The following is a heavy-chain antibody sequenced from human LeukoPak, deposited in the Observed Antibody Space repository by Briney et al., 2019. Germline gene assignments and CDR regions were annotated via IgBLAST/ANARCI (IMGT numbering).Heavy chain of an antibody. J-gene: IGHJ3*02. Sequence: GGSLRLSCAASGFTFSSYSMNWVRQAPGKGLEWVSSISSSSSYINYADSVKGRFTISRDNAKNSLYLQMNSLRAEDTAVYYCARDSGSYYDSSGYYGDAFDIWGQGTMVTVSS. V-gene: IGHV3-21*01. D-gene: IGHD3-22*01. CDR3: ARDSGSYYDSSGYYGDAFDI. CDR1: GFTFSSYS. CDR2: ISSSSSYI.